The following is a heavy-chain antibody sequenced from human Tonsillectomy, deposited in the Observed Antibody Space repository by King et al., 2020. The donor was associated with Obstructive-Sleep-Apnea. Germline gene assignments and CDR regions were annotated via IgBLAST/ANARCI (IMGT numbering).Heavy chain of an antibody. Sequence: VQLQQWGAGLLKPPETLSLTCAVFGGSFSDFYWSWIRQPPGKGLEWIGEINHSGTTNYNPSLKSQVTISVDTSKNQFSLKLSSVTAADTAAYYCARGSGATAVNWFDPWGQGTLVTVSS. CDR1: GGSFSDFY. V-gene: IGHV4-34*01. CDR2: INHSGTT. CDR3: ARGSGATAVNWFDP. D-gene: IGHD6-13*01. J-gene: IGHJ5*02.